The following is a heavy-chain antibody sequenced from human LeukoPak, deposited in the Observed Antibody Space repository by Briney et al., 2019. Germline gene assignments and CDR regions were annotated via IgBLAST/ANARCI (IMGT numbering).Heavy chain of an antibody. V-gene: IGHV3-23*01. CDR1: GFTFRNFG. CDR3: ARGLGAMDV. Sequence: GGSLRLSCADSGFTFRNFGMTWVRQTPGKGLEWVSGISGSGGSTSYADSVKGRFTTSRDNSKNTMFLQMNSLRVEDTAVFYCARGLGAMDVWGKGTTVIVSS. D-gene: IGHD3-10*01. J-gene: IGHJ6*03. CDR2: ISGSGGST.